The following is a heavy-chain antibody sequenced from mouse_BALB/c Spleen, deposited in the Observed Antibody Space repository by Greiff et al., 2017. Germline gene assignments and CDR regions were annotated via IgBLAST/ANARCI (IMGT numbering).Heavy chain of an antibody. CDR2: IDPYNGGT. J-gene: IGHJ3*01. CDR1: GYAFTSYN. Sequence: EVQGVESGPELVKPGASVKVSCKASGYAFTSYNMYWVKQSHGKSLEWIGYIDPYNGGTSYNQKFKGKATLTVDKSSSTAYMHLNSLTSEDSAVYYCARSKGNYGGFAYWGQGTLVTVSA. CDR3: ARSKGNYGGFAY. D-gene: IGHD1-1*02. V-gene: IGHV1S135*01.